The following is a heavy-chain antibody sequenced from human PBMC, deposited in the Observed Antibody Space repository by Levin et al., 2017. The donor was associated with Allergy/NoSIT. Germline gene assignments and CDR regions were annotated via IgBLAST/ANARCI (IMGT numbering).Heavy chain of an antibody. J-gene: IGHJ4*02. CDR3: ARSRGSGSYNDY. Sequence: LSLTCAASGFTFSDYYMSWIRQAPGKGLEWVSYISSSSSTIQYADSVKGRFTISRDNAKNSLYLQMNSLRAEDTAVYYCARSRGSGSYNDYWGQGTLVTVSS. V-gene: IGHV3-11*01. CDR1: GFTFSDYY. D-gene: IGHD3-10*01. CDR2: ISSSSSTI.